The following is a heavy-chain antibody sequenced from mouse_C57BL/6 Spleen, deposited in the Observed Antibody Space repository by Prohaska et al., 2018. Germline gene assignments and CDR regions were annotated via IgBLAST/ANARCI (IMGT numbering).Heavy chain of an antibody. D-gene: IGHD1-1*01. Sequence: QVQLQQPGAELVRPGSSVKLSCKASGYTFTIYWMHWVKQRPIQGLEWIGNIDPSDSETHYNQKFKDKATLTVDKSSSTAYMQLSSLTSEDSAVYYCARYPPDYYGSSSYAMDYWGQGTSVTVSS. CDR2: IDPSDSET. CDR1: GYTFTIYW. CDR3: ARYPPDYYGSSSYAMDY. V-gene: IGHV1-52*01. J-gene: IGHJ4*01.